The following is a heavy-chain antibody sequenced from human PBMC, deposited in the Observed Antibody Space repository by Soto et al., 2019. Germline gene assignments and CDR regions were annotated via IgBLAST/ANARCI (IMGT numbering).Heavy chain of an antibody. CDR2: IYYSGST. Sequence: PSETLSLTCTVSGGSISSGDYYWSWIRQPPGKGQEWIGYIYYSGSTYYNPSLKSRVTISVDTSKNQFSLKLSSVTAADTAVYYCARAEYYYDSSGYYPTFDYWGQGTLVTVSS. D-gene: IGHD3-22*01. J-gene: IGHJ4*02. V-gene: IGHV4-30-4*01. CDR1: GGSISSGDYY. CDR3: ARAEYYYDSSGYYPTFDY.